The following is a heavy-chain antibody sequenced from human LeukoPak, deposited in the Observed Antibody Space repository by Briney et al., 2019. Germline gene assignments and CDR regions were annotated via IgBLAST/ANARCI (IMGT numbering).Heavy chain of an antibody. V-gene: IGHV3-23*01. CDR3: AKSLAARWVIDY. J-gene: IGHJ4*02. CDR1: GFTFSHAW. Sequence: PGGSLRLSCEASGFTFSHAWMSWVRQAPGKGLEWVSGINDSGGSTYYADSVKGRLTISRDNSENTLYLQMNTLRAEDTAIYFCAKSLAARWVIDYWGQGTLVTVSS. CDR2: INDSGGST. D-gene: IGHD6-25*01.